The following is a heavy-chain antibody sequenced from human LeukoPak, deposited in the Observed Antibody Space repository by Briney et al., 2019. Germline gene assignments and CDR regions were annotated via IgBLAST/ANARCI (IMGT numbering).Heavy chain of an antibody. Sequence: SETLSLTCTVSGGSISSGDYYWSWIRQHPGKGLEWIGYIYYSASTYYNPSLKSRVTISLDTSKNQFSLKLSSVTAADTAVYYCARDQEDSGTDYWGQGTLVTVSS. V-gene: IGHV4-31*03. CDR1: GGSISSGDYY. D-gene: IGHD3-10*01. CDR2: IYYSAST. J-gene: IGHJ4*02. CDR3: ARDQEDSGTDY.